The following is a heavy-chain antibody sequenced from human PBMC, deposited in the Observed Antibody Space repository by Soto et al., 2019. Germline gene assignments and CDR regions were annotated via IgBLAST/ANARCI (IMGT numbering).Heavy chain of an antibody. CDR1: GYTFTGYY. Sequence: ASVKVSCKASGYTFTGYYMHWVRQAPGQGLEWMGWINPNSGGTDYAQKLQGRVTMTRDTSISTGYMELSRLRSDDTAVYYCAGGVLGGGYYNWFDPWGQGTPVTVSS. CDR3: AGGVLGGGYYNWFDP. D-gene: IGHD1-26*01. CDR2: INPNSGGT. J-gene: IGHJ5*02. V-gene: IGHV1-2*02.